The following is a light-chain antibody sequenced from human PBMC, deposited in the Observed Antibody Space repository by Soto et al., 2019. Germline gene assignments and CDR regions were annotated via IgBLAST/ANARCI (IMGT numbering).Light chain of an antibody. V-gene: IGKV1-5*01. CDR3: QQYNNFWT. Sequence: DIQMTQSPSTLAASLGDRVTITCRASQSISSWFAWYQQKPGKAPKLLIYDVSSLESGVPSRLSGSGSGTEFTLTISSLQPDDFSTYYCQQYNNFWTFGQGTKVDIK. J-gene: IGKJ1*01. CDR1: QSISSW. CDR2: DVS.